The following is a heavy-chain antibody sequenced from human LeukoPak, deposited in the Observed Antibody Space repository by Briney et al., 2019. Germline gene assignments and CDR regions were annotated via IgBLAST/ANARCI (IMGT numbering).Heavy chain of an antibody. J-gene: IGHJ4*02. D-gene: IGHD5-12*01. CDR1: GYTFTGYY. Sequence: GASVKVSCKASGYTFTGYYMHWVRQAPGQGLEWIGWINPNSGGTNYAQKFQGRVTMTRDTSISTAYMELRSLRSDDTAVYYCARDAHIVATPKGNFDYWGQGTLVTVSS. CDR3: ARDAHIVATPKGNFDY. V-gene: IGHV1-2*02. CDR2: INPNSGGT.